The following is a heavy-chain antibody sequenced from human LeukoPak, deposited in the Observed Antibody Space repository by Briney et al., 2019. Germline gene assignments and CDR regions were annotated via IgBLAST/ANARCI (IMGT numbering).Heavy chain of an antibody. D-gene: IGHD3-10*01. Sequence: GGSLRLSCTASGFTFRSYAMSWVRQAPGKGLEWVSAMSNSGGSTYYADSVKGRFTISRDNSKNTLYLQMNSLRAEDKAVYYCAKDDGSGFGRRYFDYWGQGTLVTVSS. CDR2: MSNSGGST. CDR1: GFTFRSYA. J-gene: IGHJ4*02. V-gene: IGHV3-23*01. CDR3: AKDDGSGFGRRYFDY.